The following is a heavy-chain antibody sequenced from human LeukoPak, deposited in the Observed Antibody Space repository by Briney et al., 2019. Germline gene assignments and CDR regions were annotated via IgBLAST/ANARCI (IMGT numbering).Heavy chain of an antibody. V-gene: IGHV6-1*01. J-gene: IGHJ4*02. D-gene: IGHD3-10*01. CDR3: ARVTWYNYGSGPNSFDY. CDR1: GDSVSSNSAA. CDR2: TYYRSKWYN. Sequence: SQTLSLTCAISGDSVSSNSAAWNWIRQSPSSGLEWLGRTYYRSKWYNDYAVSVKSRITINPDTSKNQFSLHLNSVTPEDTAVYYCARVTWYNYGSGPNSFDYWGQGTLVTVSS.